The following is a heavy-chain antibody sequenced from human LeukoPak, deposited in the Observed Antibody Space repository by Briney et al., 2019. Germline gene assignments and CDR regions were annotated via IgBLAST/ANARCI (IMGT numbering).Heavy chain of an antibody. CDR3: ARQALHDLRLGESSPYYFDY. CDR1: GGTFSSYA. J-gene: IGHJ4*02. CDR2: IIPILGIA. V-gene: IGHV1-69*04. D-gene: IGHD3-16*02. Sequence: SVKVSCKASGGTFSSYAISWVRQAPGQGLEWMGRIIPILGIANYAQKFQGRVTITADKSTSTAYMELSSLRSEDTAVYYCARQALHDLRLGESSPYYFDYWGQGTLVTVSS.